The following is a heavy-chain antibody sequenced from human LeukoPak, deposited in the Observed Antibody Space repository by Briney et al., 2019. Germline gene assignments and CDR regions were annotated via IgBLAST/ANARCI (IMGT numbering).Heavy chain of an antibody. CDR1: VYSFTNYW. D-gene: IGHD2-2*01. J-gene: IGHJ4*02. CDR2: IYPDDSDT. V-gene: IGHV5-51*01. CDR3: AIGGDSSTSCYRCFNY. Sequence: GESLKISCEGSVYSFTNYWIGWVRQMPGKGLEWMGVIYPDDSDTRYSPSFQGQVTISADKSIGTAYLQWSSLKASDTAMYYCAIGGDSSTSCYRCFNYWGQGTLVTVSS.